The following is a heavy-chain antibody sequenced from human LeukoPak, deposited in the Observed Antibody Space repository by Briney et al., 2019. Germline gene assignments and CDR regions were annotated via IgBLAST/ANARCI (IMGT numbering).Heavy chain of an antibody. J-gene: IGHJ6*04. CDR1: GFTFSNYA. CDR2: ISDDGSSK. V-gene: IGHV3-30*04. Sequence: GGSLRLSCAASGFTFSNYAMHWVRQAPGKGLEWVAVISDDGSSKYYADSVRGRFTISRDNSKNTLYVPMNSLRAEDTAVYYCARDRRGSGSYSPYGMDVWGKGTTVTVSS. CDR3: ARDRRGSGSYSPYGMDV. D-gene: IGHD3-10*01.